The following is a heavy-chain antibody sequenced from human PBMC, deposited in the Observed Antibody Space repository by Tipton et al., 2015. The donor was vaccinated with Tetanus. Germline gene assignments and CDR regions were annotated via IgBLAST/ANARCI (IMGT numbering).Heavy chain of an antibody. V-gene: IGHV4-4*07. CDR3: ARGVWFGPGPRYYFDY. CDR1: GASITSFY. D-gene: IGHD3-10*01. Sequence: TLSLTCTVSGASITSFYWSWIRQPAGKGLEWIGRVYSSGSTHYNPSLKSRVTMSLDTSKKQFSLSLNSVTAADTAVYFCARGVWFGPGPRYYFDYWGQGTLVTVSS. J-gene: IGHJ4*02. CDR2: VYSSGST.